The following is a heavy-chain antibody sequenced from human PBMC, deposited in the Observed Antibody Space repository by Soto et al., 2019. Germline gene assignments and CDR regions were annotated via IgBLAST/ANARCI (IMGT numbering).Heavy chain of an antibody. V-gene: IGHV3-23*01. CDR2: ISGISGST. Sequence: PGGSMRPASPASGFTFSSYSMSWVRQAPGKGLEWVSSISGISGSTYYTHPVKGRFTNSRDNSKNTLYLQRNSLIAEYTAVYYYAKDRSEIVAAAVDYWGQGTLVTVYS. CDR3: AKDRSEIVAAAVDY. J-gene: IGHJ4*02. CDR1: GFTFSSYS. D-gene: IGHD6-13*01.